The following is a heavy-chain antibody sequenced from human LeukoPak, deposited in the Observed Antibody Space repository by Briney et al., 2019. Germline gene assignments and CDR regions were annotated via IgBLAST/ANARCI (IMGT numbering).Heavy chain of an antibody. D-gene: IGHD4-11*01. V-gene: IGHV4-59*01. CDR1: GGSIGSYY. CDR3: ARGGDYSNDFFDY. J-gene: IGHJ4*02. CDR2: IYYSGST. Sequence: ETLSLTCTVSGGSIGSYYWSWIRQPPGKGLEWIGYIYYSGSTNYNPSLKSRVTISVDTSKNQFSLKLSSVTAADTAVYYCARGGDYSNDFFDYWGQGTLVTVSS.